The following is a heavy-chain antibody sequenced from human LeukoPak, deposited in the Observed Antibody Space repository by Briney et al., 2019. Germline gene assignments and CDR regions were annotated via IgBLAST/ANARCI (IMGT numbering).Heavy chain of an antibody. J-gene: IGHJ6*02. Sequence: GGSLRLSCAASGFTFSSYAMHWVRQAPGKGLEWVAVISYDGSNKYYADSVKGRFTISRDNSKNTLYLQMNSLRAEDTAVYYCARDRPSDYYGMDVWAKGPRSPSP. CDR1: GFTFSSYA. CDR2: ISYDGSNK. V-gene: IGHV3-30-3*01. CDR3: ARDRPSDYYGMDV.